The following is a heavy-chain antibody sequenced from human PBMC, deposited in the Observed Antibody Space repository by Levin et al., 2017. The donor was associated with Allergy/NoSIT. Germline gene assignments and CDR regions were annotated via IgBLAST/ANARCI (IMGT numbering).Heavy chain of an antibody. V-gene: IGHV3-48*03. CDR2: ISSTASTI. Sequence: GGCLRLSCAASGFTFSSYEMNWVRQAPGKGLEWVSYISSTASTIYYTDSVKGRFTTSRDNAKNSLYLQMNSLRAEDTAVYYCASDAGYAEVGYWGQGTLVTVSS. CDR3: ASDAGYAEVGY. J-gene: IGHJ4*02. CDR1: GFTFSSYE. D-gene: IGHD1-26*01.